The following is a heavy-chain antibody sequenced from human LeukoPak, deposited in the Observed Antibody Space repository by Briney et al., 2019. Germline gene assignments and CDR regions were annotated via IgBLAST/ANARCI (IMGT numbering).Heavy chain of an antibody. J-gene: IGHJ4*02. CDR2: ISSSSYI. V-gene: IGHV3-21*01. Sequence: GGSLRLSCAASGFTFSSYSMNWVRQAPGKGLEWVTSISSSSYIYYADSVKGRFTISRDNAKNSLYLQMNSLRAEDTAVYYCARAQYNSSWFDYWGQGTLVTVSS. CDR3: ARAQYNSSWFDY. D-gene: IGHD6-13*01. CDR1: GFTFSSYS.